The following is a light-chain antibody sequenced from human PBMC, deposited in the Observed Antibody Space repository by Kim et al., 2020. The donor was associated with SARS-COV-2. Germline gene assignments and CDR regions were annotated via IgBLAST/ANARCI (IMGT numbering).Light chain of an antibody. Sequence: ALTQSPLYLSVTXGQPASISCRSNQGLVHSDGKTYLHWFQQRPGQSPRRLINKISNRDSGVPDRFSGSGSGTDFTLKISRVEAEDVGIYYCMQGTDWPRTFGQGTKVDIK. CDR3: MQGTDWPRT. J-gene: IGKJ1*01. V-gene: IGKV2-30*02. CDR1: QGLVHSDGKTY. CDR2: KIS.